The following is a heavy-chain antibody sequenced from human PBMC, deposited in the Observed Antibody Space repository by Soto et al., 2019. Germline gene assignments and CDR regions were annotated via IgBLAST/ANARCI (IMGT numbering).Heavy chain of an antibody. Sequence: ASVKVSCKASGYTFTSYAMHWVRQAPGQRLEWMGWINAGNGNTKYSQKFQGRVTITRDTSASTAYMELSSLRSEDTAVYYCARDQLTLTDNDAFDIWGQGTMVTVSS. CDR2: INAGNGNT. D-gene: IGHD5-18*01. CDR3: ARDQLTLTDNDAFDI. V-gene: IGHV1-3*01. CDR1: GYTFTSYA. J-gene: IGHJ3*02.